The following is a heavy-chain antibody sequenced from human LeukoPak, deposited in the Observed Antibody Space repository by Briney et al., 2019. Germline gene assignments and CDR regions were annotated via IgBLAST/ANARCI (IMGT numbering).Heavy chain of an antibody. CDR3: ARDRDCSSTSCYSWFDP. CDR1: GYTFTGYY. D-gene: IGHD2-2*02. J-gene: IGHJ5*02. CDR2: INPNSGGT. V-gene: IGHV1-2*02. Sequence: GASVKVSCKDSGYTFTGYYIHWVRQAPGQGLEWMGWINPNSGGTNYAQKFQGRVTMTRDTSISTAYMELSRLRSDDTAVYYCARDRDCSSTSCYSWFDPWGQGTLVTVSS.